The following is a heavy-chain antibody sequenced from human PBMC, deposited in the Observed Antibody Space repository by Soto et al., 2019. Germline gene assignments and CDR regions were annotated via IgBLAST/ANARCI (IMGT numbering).Heavy chain of an antibody. J-gene: IGHJ4*02. CDR3: AGVKASGVNFDY. CDR2: IYHSGST. CDR1: GGSISSSNW. D-gene: IGHD3-10*01. V-gene: IGHV4-4*02. Sequence: QVQLQESGPGLVKPSGTLSLTCAVSGGSISSSNWWSWVRQSPGKGLEWIGEIYHSGSTNYNPSLRSPLTISVDKSKNQFSLKLSSVTAADTAVSYWAGVKASGVNFDYCGQGTLVTFSS.